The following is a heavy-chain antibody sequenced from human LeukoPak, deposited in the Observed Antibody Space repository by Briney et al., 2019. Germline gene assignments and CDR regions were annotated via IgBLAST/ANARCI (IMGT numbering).Heavy chain of an antibody. V-gene: IGHV3-21*01. CDR3: ARDQIARYPATFDF. J-gene: IGHJ4*02. CDR2: ISSSSSYI. D-gene: IGHD6-25*01. Sequence: GGSLRLSCAASGFTFSSYSMNWVRQAPGKGLEWVSSISSSSSYIYYADSVKGRFTISRDNAKNSLYLQMNSLRAEDTAVYYCARDQIARYPATFDFWGQGTLVTVSS. CDR1: GFTFSSYS.